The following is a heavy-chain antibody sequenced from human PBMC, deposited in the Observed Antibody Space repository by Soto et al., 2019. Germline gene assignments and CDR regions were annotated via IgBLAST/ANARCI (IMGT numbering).Heavy chain of an antibody. V-gene: IGHV5-51*01. J-gene: IGHJ3*02. Sequence: GESLKISCKGSGYSFTSYWIGWVRQMPGKGLEWMGIIYPGDSDTRYSPSFQGQVTISADKSISTAFLQWSSLKASDTAMYFCARPSSRSWYAFDIWGQGTMVTVSS. CDR1: GYSFTSYW. CDR2: IYPGDSDT. CDR3: ARPSSRSWYAFDI. D-gene: IGHD6-13*01.